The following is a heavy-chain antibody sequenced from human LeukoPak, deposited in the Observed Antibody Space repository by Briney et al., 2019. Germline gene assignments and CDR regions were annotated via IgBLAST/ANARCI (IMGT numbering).Heavy chain of an antibody. Sequence: ASVKVSCKASGYTFTGYYMHWVRQAPGQGLEWMGWINPNSGGTNYAQKCQGRVTMTRDTFISTAYMELSRLRSDDTAVYYCARGTMDIVVVVAARWFDPWGQGTLVTVSS. J-gene: IGHJ5*02. D-gene: IGHD2-15*01. V-gene: IGHV1-2*02. CDR3: ARGTMDIVVVVAARWFDP. CDR1: GYTFTGYY. CDR2: INPNSGGT.